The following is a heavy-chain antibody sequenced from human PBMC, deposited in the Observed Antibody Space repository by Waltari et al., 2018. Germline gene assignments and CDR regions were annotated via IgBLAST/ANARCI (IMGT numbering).Heavy chain of an antibody. CDR2: IYYSGST. CDR3: ARADYGDPPDY. CDR1: GGSISSYY. V-gene: IGHV4-59*01. Sequence: QVQLQESGPGLVKPSETLSLTCTVSGGSISSYYWSWIRQPPGKGLEWIGYIYYSGSTNYNPALQSRVTIPVDTSKNQFSLKLSSVTAADTAVYYCARADYGDPPDYWGQGTLVTVSS. J-gene: IGHJ4*02. D-gene: IGHD4-17*01.